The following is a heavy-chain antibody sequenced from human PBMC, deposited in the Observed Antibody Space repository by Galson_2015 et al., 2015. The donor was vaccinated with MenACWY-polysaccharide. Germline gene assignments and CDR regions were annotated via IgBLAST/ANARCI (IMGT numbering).Heavy chain of an antibody. CDR2: IKNDGTAK. D-gene: IGHD1/OR15-1a*01. J-gene: IGHJ4*02. Sequence: SLRLSCAASGFIFSNYWMSWVRLTPGKGLEWLGNIKNDGTAKNYVDSVKGRFTLSRDNTQNSLYLQMSSLREEDTAVYYCAKDRHWNSFDCWGQGTLVTVSS. V-gene: IGHV3-7*04. CDR3: AKDRHWNSFDC. CDR1: GFIFSNYW.